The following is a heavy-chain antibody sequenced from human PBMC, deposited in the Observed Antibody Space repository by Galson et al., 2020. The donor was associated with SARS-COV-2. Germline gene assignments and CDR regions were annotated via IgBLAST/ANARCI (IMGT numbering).Heavy chain of an antibody. J-gene: IGHJ6*02. CDR3: AKAFFSTPYYYYYGMDV. CDR1: GFTFSSYG. V-gene: IGHV3-33*06. CDR2: IWYDGSNK. Sequence: GGSLRLSCAASGFTFSSYGMHWVRQAPGKGLEWVAVIWYDGSNKYYADSVKGRFTISRDNSKNTLYLQMNSLRAEDTAVYYCAKAFFSTPYYYYYGMDVWGQGTTVTVSS. D-gene: IGHD2-2*01.